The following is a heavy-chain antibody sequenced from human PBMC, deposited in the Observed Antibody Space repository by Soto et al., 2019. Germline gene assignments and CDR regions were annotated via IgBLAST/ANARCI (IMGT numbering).Heavy chain of an antibody. CDR1: GFSLSTYGVG. CDR3: APRGGGIGDWDFEL. J-gene: IGHJ2*01. CDR2: IYWDDDK. D-gene: IGHD1-26*01. Sequence: QITLNESGPTLVKPTQTLTLTCTFSGFSLSTYGVGVGWIRQPPGKALEWLALIYWDDDKRYSPSLKSRLTITQDASKSQVFLTLTNMDPLDTATYYCAPRGGGIGDWDFELWGRGTAVIVSS. V-gene: IGHV2-5*02.